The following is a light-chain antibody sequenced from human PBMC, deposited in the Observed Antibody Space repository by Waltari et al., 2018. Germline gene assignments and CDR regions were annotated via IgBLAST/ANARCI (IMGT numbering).Light chain of an antibody. CDR2: WAS. V-gene: IGKV4-1*01. Sequence: DIVMTQSPDSLAVSLGERATINCKSSQSVLYSSNNKNYLAWYQQKPGQPPKLLIYWASTGESGVPDRFSGSGSETDFTLTISSLQAEDVAVYYCQQYYSSLPYTFGQGTKLEIK. CDR3: QQYYSSLPYT. CDR1: QSVLYSSNNKNY. J-gene: IGKJ2*01.